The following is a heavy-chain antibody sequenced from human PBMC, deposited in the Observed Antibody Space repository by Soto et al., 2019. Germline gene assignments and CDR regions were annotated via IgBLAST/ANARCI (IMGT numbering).Heavy chain of an antibody. V-gene: IGHV1-18*04. CDR1: GYTFTSYG. J-gene: IGHJ4*02. CDR2: ISAYNGNT. D-gene: IGHD1-26*01. CDR3: ARARVEVGATTADY. Sequence: QVQLVQSRAEVKKPGASVKVSCKASGYTFTSYGISWVRHAPGQGLELMGWISAYNGNTNYAQKRQGRVTMTTDTSTSTAYMELRSLRSDDTSVYYCARARVEVGATTADYWGQGTLVTVSS.